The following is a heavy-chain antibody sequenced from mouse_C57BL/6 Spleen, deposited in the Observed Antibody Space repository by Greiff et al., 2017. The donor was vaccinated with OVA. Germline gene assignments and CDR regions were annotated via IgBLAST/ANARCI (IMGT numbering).Heavy chain of an antibody. CDR3: ARPYYYGSSVFAY. V-gene: IGHV5-17*01. D-gene: IGHD1-1*01. Sequence: EVQGVESGGGLVKPGGSLKLSCAASGFTFSDYGMHWVRQAPEKGLEWVAYISSGSSTIYYADTVKGRFTISRDNAKNTLFLQMTSLRSEDTAMYYCARPYYYGSSVFAYWGQGTLVTVSA. CDR2: ISSGSSTI. CDR1: GFTFSDYG. J-gene: IGHJ3*01.